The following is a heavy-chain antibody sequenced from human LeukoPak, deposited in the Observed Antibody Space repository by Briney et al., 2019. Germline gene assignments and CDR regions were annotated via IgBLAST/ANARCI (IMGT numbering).Heavy chain of an antibody. V-gene: IGHV3-23*01. D-gene: IGHD5-24*01. J-gene: IGHJ4*02. Sequence: GGSLRLSCAASGFTVSSNYMSWVRQAPGKGLEWVSAISGSGGSTYYADSVKGRFTISRDNSKSTLYLQMNSLRAEDTAVYYCAKQLRRDFDYWGQGTLVTVSS. CDR3: AKQLRRDFDY. CDR2: ISGSGGST. CDR1: GFTVSSNY.